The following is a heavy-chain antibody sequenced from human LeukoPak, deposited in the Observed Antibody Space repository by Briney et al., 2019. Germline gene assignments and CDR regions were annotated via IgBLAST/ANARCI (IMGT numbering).Heavy chain of an antibody. D-gene: IGHD3-3*01. V-gene: IGHV3-33*08. CDR3: ASALDFWSGPVDY. J-gene: IGHJ4*02. CDR1: GFTFSSYG. Sequence: GGSLRLSCAASGFTFSSYGMHWVRQAPSKGLEWVAVIWYDGSNKYYADSVKGRFTISRDNSKNTLYLQMNSLRAEDTAVYYCASALDFWSGPVDYWGQGTLVTVSS. CDR2: IWYDGSNK.